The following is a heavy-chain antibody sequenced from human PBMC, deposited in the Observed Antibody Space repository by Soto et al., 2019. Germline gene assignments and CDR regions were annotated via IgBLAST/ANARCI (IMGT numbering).Heavy chain of an antibody. J-gene: IGHJ6*02. D-gene: IGHD2-2*01. Sequence: GGSLRLSCAASGFTFSSYSMNWVRQAPGQGLEWVSSISSSSSYIYYADSVKGRFTISRDNAKNSLYLQMNSLRAEDTAVYYCARDKRYCSSTSCRYYYYGMDVWGQGTTVTVSS. V-gene: IGHV3-21*01. CDR2: ISSSSSYI. CDR1: GFTFSSYS. CDR3: ARDKRYCSSTSCRYYYYGMDV.